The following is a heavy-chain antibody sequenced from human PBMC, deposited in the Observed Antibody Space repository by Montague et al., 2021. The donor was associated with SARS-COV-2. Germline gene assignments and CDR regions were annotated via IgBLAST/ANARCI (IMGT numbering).Heavy chain of an antibody. D-gene: IGHD2-15*01. CDR3: ARHYSATLPAAY. CDR2: ISHSGST. V-gene: IGHV4-34*01. CDR1: GGSFSGYY. Sequence: SETLSLTCAVYGGSFSGYYWSWIRQTPGKGLEWIGEISHSGSTNYNPSLKSRVTISIDTSKNQFSLKLSSVTAADTAVYYCARHYSATLPAAYWGQGTLVTVSS. J-gene: IGHJ4*02.